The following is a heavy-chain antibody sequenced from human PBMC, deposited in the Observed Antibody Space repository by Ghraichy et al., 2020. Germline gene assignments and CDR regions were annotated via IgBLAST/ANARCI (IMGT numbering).Heavy chain of an antibody. CDR2: IYSGGST. V-gene: IGHV3-66*01. CDR3: ARDLSYYDFWSGYFKEGGFDY. D-gene: IGHD3-3*01. J-gene: IGHJ4*02. CDR1: GFTVSSNY. Sequence: GGSLRLSCAASGFTVSSNYMSWVRQAPGKGLEWVSVIYSGGSTYYADSVKGRFTISRDNSKNTLYLQMNSLRAEDTAVYYCARDLSYYDFWSGYFKEGGFDYWGQGTLVTVSS.